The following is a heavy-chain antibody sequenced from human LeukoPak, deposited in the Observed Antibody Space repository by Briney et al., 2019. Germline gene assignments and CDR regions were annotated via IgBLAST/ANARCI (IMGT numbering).Heavy chain of an antibody. Sequence: ASVKVSCKASGYTFTSYGISWVRQAPGQGLEWMGWISAYNGNTNYAQKLQGRVTMTTDTSTSTAYMEPRSLRSDDTAVYYCARGRRYYYDQLGDAFDIWGQGTMVTVSS. CDR3: ARGRRYYYDQLGDAFDI. CDR2: ISAYNGNT. J-gene: IGHJ3*02. V-gene: IGHV1-18*01. D-gene: IGHD3-22*01. CDR1: GYTFTSYG.